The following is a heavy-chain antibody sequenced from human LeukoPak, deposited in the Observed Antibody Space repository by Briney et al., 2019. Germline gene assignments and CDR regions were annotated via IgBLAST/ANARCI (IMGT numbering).Heavy chain of an antibody. CDR2: ISDDGSRQ. CDR3: VKDRTGTYTLDY. V-gene: IGHV3-30-3*01. Sequence: GGSLRLSCAATGFTFSNYAIHWGRQAPGKGLEWVAFISDDGSRQHYADSVKGRFTISRDNSKNTLNLQMNSLRAEDTAVYYCVKDRTGTYTLDYWGRGTLVTVSS. J-gene: IGHJ4*02. CDR1: GFTFSNYA. D-gene: IGHD3-10*01.